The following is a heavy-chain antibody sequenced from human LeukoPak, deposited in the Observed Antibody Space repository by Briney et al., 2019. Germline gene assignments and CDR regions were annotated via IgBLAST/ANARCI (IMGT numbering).Heavy chain of an antibody. D-gene: IGHD1-26*01. CDR2: INPNSGGT. CDR1: GYTFTGYY. Sequence: ASVKVSCKASGYTFTGYYMHWVRQAPGQGLEWMGWINPNSGGTNYARKFQGRVTMTRDTSISTAYMELSRLRSDDTAVYYCATERLDSGSYYVNDMGYWGQGTLVTVSS. CDR3: ATERLDSGSYYVNDMGY. V-gene: IGHV1-2*02. J-gene: IGHJ4*02.